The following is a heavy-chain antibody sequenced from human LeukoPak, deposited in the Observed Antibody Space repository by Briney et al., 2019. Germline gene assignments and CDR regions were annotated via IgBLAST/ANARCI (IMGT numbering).Heavy chain of an antibody. D-gene: IGHD6-13*01. V-gene: IGHV3-30*18. CDR2: ISYDGSNK. CDR1: GFTFSSYG. J-gene: IGHJ5*02. Sequence: GGSLRLSCAASGFTFSSYGMHWVRQAPGKGLEWVAVISYDGSNKYYADSVKGRFTISRDNSKNTLYLQMNSLRAEDTAVYYCAKPWGFIAAAGTRWFDPWGQGTLVTVSS. CDR3: AKPWGFIAAAGTRWFDP.